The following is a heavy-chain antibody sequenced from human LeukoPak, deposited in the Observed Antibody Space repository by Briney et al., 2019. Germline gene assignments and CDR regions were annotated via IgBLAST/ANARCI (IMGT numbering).Heavy chain of an antibody. CDR2: IRYDGSNK. V-gene: IGHV3-30*02. D-gene: IGHD2-8*01. CDR1: GFTFSSYG. CDR3: AKDEGIVLMVYALSIDY. Sequence: PGGSLRLSCAASGFTFSSYGMHWVRQAPGKGLEWVAFIRYDGSNKYYADPVKGRFTISRDNSKNTLYLQMNSLRAEDTAVYYCAKDEGIVLMVYALSIDYWGQGTLVTVSS. J-gene: IGHJ4*02.